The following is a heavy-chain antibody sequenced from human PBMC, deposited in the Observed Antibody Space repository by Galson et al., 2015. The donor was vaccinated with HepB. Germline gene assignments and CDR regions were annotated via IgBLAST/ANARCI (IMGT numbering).Heavy chain of an antibody. D-gene: IGHD2-2*01. CDR3: ARDYYQLLPSARTFGVDV. CDR2: ISSGNQYI. V-gene: IGHV3-21*01. Sequence: GSLRLSCAASGFTFSSYTMNWVRQAPGKGLEWVSSISSGNQYIYYSDSVRGRFTISRDNAKNSLYLQMDSLGTEDTAIYYCARDYYQLLPSARTFGVDVWGQGATVTVSS. CDR1: GFTFSSYT. J-gene: IGHJ6*02.